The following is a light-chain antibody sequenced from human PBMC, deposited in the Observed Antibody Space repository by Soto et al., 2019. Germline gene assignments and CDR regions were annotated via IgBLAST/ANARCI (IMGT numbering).Light chain of an antibody. CDR1: QSVSSSY. V-gene: IGKV3-20*01. J-gene: IGKJ4*02. CDR3: QQYGSSLSLT. CDR2: GAS. Sequence: EIVLTQSPGTLSLTPGERATLSCRASQSVSSSYLAWYQQQPGQAPRLLIYGASSRATGSPDRFSGSGSGTDFTLTISRLEPEDFAVYYCQQYGSSLSLTFGGGTKVEIK.